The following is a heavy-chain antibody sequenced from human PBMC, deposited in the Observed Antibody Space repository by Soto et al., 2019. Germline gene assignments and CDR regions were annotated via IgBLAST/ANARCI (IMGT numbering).Heavy chain of an antibody. CDR1: GFTFSSYA. CDR3: AKSSRIGSGSYYSPAKYNWFDP. D-gene: IGHD3-10*01. V-gene: IGHV3-23*01. Sequence: PGGSLRLSCAASGFTFSSYAMSWVRQAPGKGLEWVSAISGSGGSTYYADSVKGRFTISRDNSKNTLYLQMNSLRAEDTAVYYCAKSSRIGSGSYYSPAKYNWFDPWGQGTLVTVSS. CDR2: ISGSGGST. J-gene: IGHJ5*02.